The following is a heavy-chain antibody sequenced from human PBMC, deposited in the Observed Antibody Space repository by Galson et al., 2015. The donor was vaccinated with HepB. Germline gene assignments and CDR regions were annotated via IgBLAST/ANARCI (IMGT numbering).Heavy chain of an antibody. Sequence: LSLTCAVYGGSFSGYYWNWIRHPPGKGLEWIGEIYHSGSTNYNPSLKSRVTISVDKSKNQFSLKLSSVTAADTAVYYCARDTGDKVYDFWSGSLFDPWGQGTLVTVSS. CDR2: IYHSGST. CDR3: ARDTGDKVYDFWSGSLFDP. J-gene: IGHJ5*02. D-gene: IGHD3-3*01. V-gene: IGHV4-34*01. CDR1: GGSFSGYY.